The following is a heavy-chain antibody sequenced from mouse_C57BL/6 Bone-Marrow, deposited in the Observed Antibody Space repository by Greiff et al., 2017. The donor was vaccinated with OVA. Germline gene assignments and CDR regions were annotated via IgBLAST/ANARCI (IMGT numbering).Heavy chain of an antibody. Sequence: EVNVVESGGGLVKPGGSLKLSCAASGFTFSSYAMSWVRQTPEKRLEWVATISDDGSYTYYPDNVKGRFTISRDNAKNNLYLQMSHLKSEDTAMYYCARPLLDYWGQGTTLTVSS. V-gene: IGHV5-4*03. CDR3: ARPLLDY. J-gene: IGHJ2*01. CDR2: ISDDGSYT. CDR1: GFTFSSYA.